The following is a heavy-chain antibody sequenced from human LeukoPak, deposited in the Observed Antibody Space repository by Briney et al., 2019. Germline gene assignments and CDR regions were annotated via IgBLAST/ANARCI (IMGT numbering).Heavy chain of an antibody. CDR1: GGSISSSSYY. V-gene: IGHV4-39*01. CDR2: IYYSGST. Sequence: SETLSLTCTVSGGSISSSSYYWGWIRQPPGKGLEWIGSIYYSGSTYYNPPLKSRVTISVDTSKNQFSLKLSSVTAADTAVYYCVRSYYDSSGFGAFDIWGQGTMVTVSS. D-gene: IGHD3-22*01. J-gene: IGHJ3*02. CDR3: VRSYYDSSGFGAFDI.